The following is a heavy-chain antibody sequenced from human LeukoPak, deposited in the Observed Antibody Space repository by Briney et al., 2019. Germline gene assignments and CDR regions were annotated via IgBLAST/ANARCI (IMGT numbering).Heavy chain of an antibody. Sequence: GGSLRLSCGASELTLSDAWMYWVRQAPGKGLECIGHIKSETDGGTADYIAPVKGRFTISRDDSTNTLFLQMSSLKTEDTAVYYCATFYRTDPWGQGTLVTVSS. J-gene: IGHJ5*02. CDR1: ELTLSDAW. CDR2: IKSETDGGTA. D-gene: IGHD2/OR15-2a*01. CDR3: ATFYRTDP. V-gene: IGHV3-15*01.